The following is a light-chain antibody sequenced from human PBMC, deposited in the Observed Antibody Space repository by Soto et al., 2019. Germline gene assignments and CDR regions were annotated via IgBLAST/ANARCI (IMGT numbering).Light chain of an antibody. J-gene: IGKJ3*01. CDR1: QSVSSSY. V-gene: IGKV3-20*01. Sequence: VLTQSQGTLSLSPGERATLSRRASQSVSSSYLAWYQQKPGQAPRLLIYGASSRATVIPDRFSGSGSGTDFTLTISRLEPEDFAVYYCQQYGSSFFTFGPGTKVDIK. CDR3: QQYGSSFFT. CDR2: GAS.